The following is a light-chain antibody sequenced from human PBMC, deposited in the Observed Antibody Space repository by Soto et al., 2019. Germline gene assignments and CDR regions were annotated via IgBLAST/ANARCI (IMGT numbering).Light chain of an antibody. V-gene: IGLV2-14*03. Sequence: QSVLTQPASVSGSPGQSITISCTGTSGDIGGYNFVSWYQQHPGKAPKLMIYDVTNRPSGISNRFSGSKSGNTASLTISGLQAEDEADYYCSSYSDTSTYTRVVFGGGTKLTV. CDR2: DVT. CDR3: SSYSDTSTYTRVV. CDR1: SGDIGGYNF. J-gene: IGLJ2*01.